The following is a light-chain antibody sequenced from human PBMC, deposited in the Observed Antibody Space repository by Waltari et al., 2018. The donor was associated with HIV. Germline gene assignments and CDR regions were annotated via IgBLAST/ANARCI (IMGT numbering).Light chain of an antibody. J-gene: IGLJ1*01. CDR3: SSYTSSSTLDV. CDR2: DVS. Sequence: QSALTQPASVSGSPVQSITISCTGTSSDVGGYNYVSWYQQHPGKAPKLMIYDVSNRPSGVSKRFSGSKSGNTASLTISGLQAEDEADYYCSSYTSSSTLDVFGTGTKVTVL. V-gene: IGLV2-14*03. CDR1: SSDVGGYNY.